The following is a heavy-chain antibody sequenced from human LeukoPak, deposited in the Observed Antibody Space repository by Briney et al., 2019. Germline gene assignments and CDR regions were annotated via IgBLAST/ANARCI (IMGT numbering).Heavy chain of an antibody. CDR1: GGSISSYY. CDR2: IYYSGST. CDR3: VRDQFDYYDSSGYRHAYYYYGMDV. D-gene: IGHD3-22*01. J-gene: IGHJ6*02. V-gene: IGHV4-59*01. Sequence: SETLSLTCTVSGGSISSYYWSWIRQPPGKGLEWIGYIYYSGSTNYNPSLKSRVTISVDTSKNQFSLKLSSVTAADTAVYYCVRDQFDYYDSSGYRHAYYYYGMDVWGQGTTVTVSS.